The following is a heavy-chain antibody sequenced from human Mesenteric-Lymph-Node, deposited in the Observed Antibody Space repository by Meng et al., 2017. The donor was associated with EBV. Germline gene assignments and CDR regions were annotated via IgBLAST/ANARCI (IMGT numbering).Heavy chain of an antibody. V-gene: IGHV4-30-4*07. J-gene: IGHJ4*02. CDR2: IYHSGTT. CDR1: GGSIISGGYS. CDR3: ARSAGGDYFDY. D-gene: IGHD1-26*01. Sequence: QVLLQEPGPGLVNPSKPLSLTCAVSGGSIISGGYSWSWIRQAPGKGLEWIGFIYHSGTTYLNPSLRSRVNLSVDTSKNQFSLNLRSVSAADTAIYYCARSAGGDYFDYWGQGTLVTVSS.